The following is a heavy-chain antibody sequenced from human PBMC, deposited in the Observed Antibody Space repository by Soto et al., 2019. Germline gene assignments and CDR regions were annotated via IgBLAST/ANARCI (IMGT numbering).Heavy chain of an antibody. CDR3: AKDRREGGKSAFYFDF. D-gene: IGHD3-16*01. CDR1: GFKFSNYA. Sequence: LRLSFAASGFKFSNYAMSWVRQAPGKGLEWVSLISATGGGTYYADSVKGRFTISRDNSHNTLYLQVHSLTAEDTAVYYCAKDRREGGKSAFYFDFWGQGAQVTVSS. J-gene: IGHJ4*02. V-gene: IGHV3-23*01. CDR2: ISATGGGT.